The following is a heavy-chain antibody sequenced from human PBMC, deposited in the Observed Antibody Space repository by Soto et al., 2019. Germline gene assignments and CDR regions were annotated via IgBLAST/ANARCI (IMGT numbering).Heavy chain of an antibody. V-gene: IGHV5-51*01. Sequence: CYKVAWHNLVEHGVCWVSQLPGNGLDWMGIIYPGDSDTRYSPSFQGQVTITVDKSINTAYLQWSRLKASDTAIYYCVRQRLWGTSGYYYFENLGQGTLVTVSS. D-gene: IGHD3-22*01. CDR1: WHNLVEHG. J-gene: IGHJ4*02. CDR2: IYPGDSDT. CDR3: VRQRLWGTSGYYYFEN.